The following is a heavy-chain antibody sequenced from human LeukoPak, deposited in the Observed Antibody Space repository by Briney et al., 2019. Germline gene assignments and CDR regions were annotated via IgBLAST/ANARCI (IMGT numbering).Heavy chain of an antibody. CDR3: ARSLYYYDSSGWAAFDH. CDR1: GYTFTGHH. CDR2: IKPNSGGT. J-gene: IGHJ4*02. V-gene: IGHV1-2*02. Sequence: ASVKVSCKASGYTFTGHHIYWVRQAPGQGLEWMGWIKPNSGGTNYVQKFQGRVTMTRDTSISTAYMELSRLRSDDTAVYYCARSLYYYDSSGWAAFDHWGQGTQVTVSS. D-gene: IGHD3-22*01.